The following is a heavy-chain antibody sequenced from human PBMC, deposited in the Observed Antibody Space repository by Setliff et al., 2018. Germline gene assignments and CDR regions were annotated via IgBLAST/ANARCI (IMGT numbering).Heavy chain of an antibody. CDR3: ARPGYCSSTSCSGAFDI. J-gene: IGHJ3*02. CDR2: IHPSNSDT. D-gene: IGHD2-2*01. Sequence: PGESLKISCKGSGYSFTDYWIGWVRQMPGEGLEWMGIIHPSNSDTVYSPSFQGQVTISADKSISTAYLQWSSLKASDTAMYYCARPGYCSSTSCSGAFDIWGQGTMVTVSS. V-gene: IGHV5-51*01. CDR1: GYSFTDYW.